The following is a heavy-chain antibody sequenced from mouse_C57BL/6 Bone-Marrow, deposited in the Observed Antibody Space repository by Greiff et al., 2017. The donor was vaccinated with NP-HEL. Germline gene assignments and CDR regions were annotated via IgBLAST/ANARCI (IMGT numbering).Heavy chain of an antibody. J-gene: IGHJ4*01. D-gene: IGHD1-1*01. CDR1: GFTFSDYG. CDR2: ISNLAYGI. CDR3: ARHALYYYGSPYAMDY. Sequence: DVKLVESGGGLVQPGGSLKLSCAASGFTFSDYGMAWVRQAPRKGPEWVAFISNLAYGISYADPVTGRFTISRENAKNTLYLDMSSLRSEDTAMYYCARHALYYYGSPYAMDYWGQGTSVTVSS. V-gene: IGHV5-15*01.